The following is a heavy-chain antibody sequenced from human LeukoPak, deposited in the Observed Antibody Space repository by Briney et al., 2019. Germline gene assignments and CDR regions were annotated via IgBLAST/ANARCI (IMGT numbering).Heavy chain of an antibody. CDR2: ISSSGSTI. CDR3: ARDTYCSGGSCYQPLDY. CDR1: GFTFSSYE. D-gene: IGHD2-15*01. V-gene: IGHV3-48*03. Sequence: GGSLRLSCAASGFTFSSYEMNWVRQAPGKGLEWVSYISSSGSTIYYADSVKGRFTISRDNAKNSLYLQMNSLRAEDTAVYYCARDTYCSGGSCYQPLDYWGQGTLVTVSS. J-gene: IGHJ4*02.